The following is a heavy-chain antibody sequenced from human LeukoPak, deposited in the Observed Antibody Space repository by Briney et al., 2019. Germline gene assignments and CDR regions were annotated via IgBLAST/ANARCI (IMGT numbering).Heavy chain of an antibody. CDR3: ARAYYYDSSAAIDY. J-gene: IGHJ4*02. D-gene: IGHD3-22*01. V-gene: IGHV4-34*01. CDR2: INHRAPT. Sequence: INHRAPTGYNPSLNSPVTMSVDTSNNVFSLKLTSVTAADTAVYYCARAYYYDSSAAIDYWGQGILVTVSS.